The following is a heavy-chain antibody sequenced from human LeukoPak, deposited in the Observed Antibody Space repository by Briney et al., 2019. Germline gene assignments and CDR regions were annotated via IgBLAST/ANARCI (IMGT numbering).Heavy chain of an antibody. D-gene: IGHD3-10*01. V-gene: IGHV1-2*06. CDR2: INPNSGGT. Sequence: GASVKVSCKASGYTFTGYYMHWVRQAPGQGLEWMGRINPNSGGTNYAQKFQGRVTMTRDTSISTVYMELSRLRSDDTAVYYCARMYGSGSYLALDYWGQGTLVTVSS. CDR3: ARMYGSGSYLALDY. J-gene: IGHJ4*02. CDR1: GYTFTGYY.